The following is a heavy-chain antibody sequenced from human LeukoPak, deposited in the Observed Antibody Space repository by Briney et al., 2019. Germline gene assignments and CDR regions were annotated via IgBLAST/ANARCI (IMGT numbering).Heavy chain of an antibody. CDR2: IKQDGSEK. V-gene: IGHV3-7*01. Sequence: GGSLRLSCAASEFTFSTYWMSWVRQAPGKGLEWVANIKQDGSEKYYVDSVRGRFTISRDNAKNSLYLQMNSLRAEDTAVYYCARATRRDYGDVGYWGQGTLVTVSS. CDR1: EFTFSTYW. D-gene: IGHD4-17*01. CDR3: ARATRRDYGDVGY. J-gene: IGHJ4*02.